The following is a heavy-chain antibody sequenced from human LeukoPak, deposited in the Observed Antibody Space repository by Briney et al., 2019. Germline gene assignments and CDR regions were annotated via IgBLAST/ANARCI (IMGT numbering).Heavy chain of an antibody. Sequence: PSETLSLTCTVSGGSICSGDYYWTWIRQHPGKGLEWIGYIFCSGSTDYNSSLKSRATISVDTPKNQFSLKLSSVTAADTAVYYCARRGYIYGFFDYWGQGTLVTVSS. CDR1: GGSICSGDYY. CDR3: ARRGYIYGFFDY. J-gene: IGHJ4*02. V-gene: IGHV4-31*03. CDR2: IFCSGST. D-gene: IGHD5-18*01.